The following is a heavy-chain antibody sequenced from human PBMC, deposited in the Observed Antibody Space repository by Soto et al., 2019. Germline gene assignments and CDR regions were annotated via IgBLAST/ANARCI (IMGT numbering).Heavy chain of an antibody. V-gene: IGHV1-18*01. J-gene: IGHJ6*02. CDR3: ARDLRAAMAYYYYYGMDV. D-gene: IGHD5-18*01. Sequence: GASVKVSCKASGYTFTSYGISWVRQAPGQGLEWMGWISAYNGNTNYAQKLQGRVTTTTDTSTSTAYMELRSLRSDDTAVYYCARDLRAAMAYYYYYGMDVWGQGTTVTVSS. CDR1: GYTFTSYG. CDR2: ISAYNGNT.